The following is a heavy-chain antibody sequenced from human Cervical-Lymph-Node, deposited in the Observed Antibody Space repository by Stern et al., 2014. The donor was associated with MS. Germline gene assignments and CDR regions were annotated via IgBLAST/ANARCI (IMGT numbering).Heavy chain of an antibody. V-gene: IGHV4-34*01. Sequence: QVQLQQWGAGLLKPSETLSLTCAVYGGSFSGYYWSWIRQPPGKGLEWIGEINHSGSTNYNPSLKSRVTLSVDTSKNQFSLKLSSVTAADTAVYYCARYTYYYDSSGYPNAFDIWGQGTMVTVSS. CDR1: GGSFSGYY. CDR2: INHSGST. D-gene: IGHD3-22*01. J-gene: IGHJ3*02. CDR3: ARYTYYYDSSGYPNAFDI.